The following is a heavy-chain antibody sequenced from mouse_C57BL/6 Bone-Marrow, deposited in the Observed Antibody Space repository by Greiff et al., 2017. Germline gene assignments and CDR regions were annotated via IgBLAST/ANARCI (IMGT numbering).Heavy chain of an antibody. D-gene: IGHD2-5*01. J-gene: IGHJ3*01. V-gene: IGHV5-6*01. CDR1: GFTFSSYG. CDR2: ISSGGSYT. Sequence: EVMLVESGGDLVKPGGSLKLSCAASGFTFSSYGMSWVRQTPDKRLEWVATISSGGSYTYYPDSVKGRFTSSRDNAKNTLYLQMSSLKSEDTAMYYCARHSNSWFAYWGQGTLVTVSA. CDR3: ARHSNSWFAY.